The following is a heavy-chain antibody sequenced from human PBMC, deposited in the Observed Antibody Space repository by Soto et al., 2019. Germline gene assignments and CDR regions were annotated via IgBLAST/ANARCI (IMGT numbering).Heavy chain of an antibody. CDR3: ARGVSGWNHDY. CDR2: INAGNGNT. D-gene: IGHD1-1*01. J-gene: IGHJ4*02. CDR1: GYTFTSYA. Sequence: QVQLVQSGAEVKKPGASVKVSCKASGYTFTSYAMHWVRQAPGQRLEWMGWINAGNGNTKYSQKFQGRVTLTRDTSASTAYMELSSLRSEDTAVYSCARGVSGWNHDYWGQGTLVTVSS. V-gene: IGHV1-3*01.